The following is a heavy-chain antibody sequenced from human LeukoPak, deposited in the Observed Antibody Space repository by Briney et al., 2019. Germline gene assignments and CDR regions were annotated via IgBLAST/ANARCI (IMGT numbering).Heavy chain of an antibody. D-gene: IGHD3-10*01. V-gene: IGHV4-59*01. J-gene: IGHJ5*02. CDR2: IYYSGST. Sequence: SETLSLTCTVSGGSISSYYWSWIRQPPGKGLEWIGYIYYSGSTNYNPSLKSRVTISVGTSKNQFPLKLGSVTAADTTVYYCARDFPRRGNWFDPWGQGTLVTVSS. CDR1: GGSISSYY. CDR3: ARDFPRRGNWFDP.